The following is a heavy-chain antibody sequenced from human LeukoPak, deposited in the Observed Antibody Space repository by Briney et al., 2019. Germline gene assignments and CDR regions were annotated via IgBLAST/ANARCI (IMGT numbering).Heavy chain of an antibody. J-gene: IGHJ4*02. CDR3: ARDLGSSDPPDY. Sequence: PGGSLRLSCAASGFTFSSYAMSWVRQAPGKGLEWVSSISSGNYYIYYTDSVKGRFTISRDNAKNSLYLQMNSLRAEDTAVYYCARDLGSSDPPDYWGQGTLVTVSS. CDR2: ISSGNYYI. D-gene: IGHD6-6*01. V-gene: IGHV3-21*01. CDR1: GFTFSSYA.